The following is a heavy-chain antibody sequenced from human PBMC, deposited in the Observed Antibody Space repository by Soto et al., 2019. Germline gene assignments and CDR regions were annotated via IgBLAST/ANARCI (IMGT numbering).Heavy chain of an antibody. J-gene: IGHJ6*02. CDR3: ARHLGYTTSSRTLYGMDV. V-gene: IGHV5-51*01. Sequence: ETLKISCKSFGYSFSNYWIGWVLQRPGQGLESMGIIYPGDSDTRYSPPFQGQTTISADNSINTAYPQWNSLEASDTAMYYCARHLGYTTSSRTLYGMDVWGQGTTVTVSS. CDR1: GYSFSNYW. CDR2: IYPGDSDT. D-gene: IGHD6-13*01.